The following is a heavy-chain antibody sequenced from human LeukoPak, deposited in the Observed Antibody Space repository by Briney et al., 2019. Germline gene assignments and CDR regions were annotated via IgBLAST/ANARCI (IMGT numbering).Heavy chain of an antibody. J-gene: IGHJ4*02. Sequence: GWSLRLSCAASGFTFDDYAVHWVRQAPGKGLEWVSLISWDGGSTYYADSVKGRFTISRDNSKNSLYLQMNSLRAEDTALYYCAKQGLRDGYNLLDYWGQGTLVTVSS. D-gene: IGHD5-24*01. V-gene: IGHV3-43D*03. CDR2: ISWDGGST. CDR3: AKQGLRDGYNLLDY. CDR1: GFTFDDYA.